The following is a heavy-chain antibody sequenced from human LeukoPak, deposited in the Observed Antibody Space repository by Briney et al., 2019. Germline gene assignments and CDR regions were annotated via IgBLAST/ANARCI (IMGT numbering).Heavy chain of an antibody. CDR3: AKDRYGDYEAPFHYYMDA. V-gene: IGHV1-2*02. Sequence: ASVKVSCKASGYTFNGYYMHWVRQAPGQGLEWMGWINPNSGGTNYAQKFQGRVTMTRDTSIDTAYMQLSRLRSDDTAVYYCAKDRYGDYEAPFHYYMDAWGRGTTVTVSS. CDR2: INPNSGGT. D-gene: IGHD5-12*01. CDR1: GYTFNGYY. J-gene: IGHJ6*03.